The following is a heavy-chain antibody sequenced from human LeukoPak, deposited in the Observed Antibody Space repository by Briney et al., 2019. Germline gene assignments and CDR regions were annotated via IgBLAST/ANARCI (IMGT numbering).Heavy chain of an antibody. Sequence: GGSLRLSCVASGFMFSSYWMNWVRQAPEKGLVWVSRINRDGSSTSYADSVKGRFAISRDNAKNTLFLQMNSLRAEDTAVYYCARGPGAFDIWGQGTVVTVSS. J-gene: IGHJ3*02. CDR3: ARGPGAFDI. V-gene: IGHV3-74*01. CDR2: INRDGSST. CDR1: GFMFSSYW. D-gene: IGHD2-2*01.